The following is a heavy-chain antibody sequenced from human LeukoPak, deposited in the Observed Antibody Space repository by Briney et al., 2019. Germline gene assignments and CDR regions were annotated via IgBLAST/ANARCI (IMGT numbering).Heavy chain of an antibody. CDR2: IRYDGSNK. CDR3: AKIPPQNTVTTWLDY. Sequence: GGSLRLSCAASGFTFSSYGMHWVRQAPGKGLEWVAFIRYDGSNKYCADSVKGRFTISRDNSKNTLYLQMNSLRAEDTAVYYCAKIPPQNTVTTWLDYWGQGTLVTVSS. CDR1: GFTFSSYG. J-gene: IGHJ4*02. V-gene: IGHV3-30*02. D-gene: IGHD4-17*01.